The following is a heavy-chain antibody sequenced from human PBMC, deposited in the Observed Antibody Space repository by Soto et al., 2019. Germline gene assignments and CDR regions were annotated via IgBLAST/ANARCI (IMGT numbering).Heavy chain of an antibody. V-gene: IGHV1-69*13. CDR2: IIPIFGTA. D-gene: IGHD1-7*01. J-gene: IGHJ6*02. CDR3: AREGTGTTEDYYYYGMDV. Sequence: SVKVSCKVSGGTFSSYAISWVRQAPGQGLEWMGGIIPIFGTANYAQKFQGRVTITADESTSTAYMELSSLRSEDTAVYYCAREGTGTTEDYYYYGMDVWGQGTTVTVSS. CDR1: GGTFSSYA.